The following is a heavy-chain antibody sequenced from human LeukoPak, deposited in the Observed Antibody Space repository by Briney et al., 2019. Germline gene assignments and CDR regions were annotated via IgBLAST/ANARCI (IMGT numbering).Heavy chain of an antibody. CDR2: ISGSGANT. J-gene: IGHJ4*02. CDR1: GFTFSTYA. V-gene: IGHV3-23*01. Sequence: PGGSLRLSCAASGFTFSTYAMSWVRQAPGKGLEWVSTISGSGANTYYAASVRGRFPISRENSKNTPSLHMNSLRAEDTAVYSCAKERAGYTNPYYFDYWGQGTLVTVSS. CDR3: AKERAGYTNPYYFDY. D-gene: IGHD3-16*02.